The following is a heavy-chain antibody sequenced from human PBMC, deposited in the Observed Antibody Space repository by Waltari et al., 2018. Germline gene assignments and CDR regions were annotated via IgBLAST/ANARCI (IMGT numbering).Heavy chain of an antibody. CDR2: INHSGKT. CDR3: ARGPLLGYYDSSGYYY. D-gene: IGHD3-22*01. CDR1: GGSFSGYY. Sequence: QVQLQQWGAGLLKSSETLSLTCAVYGGSFSGYYWSWIRQPPGKGLGWIGEINHSGKTNYNPYLKSRVTKSVDTSKNQFSLKLSSVTAADTAVYYCARGPLLGYYDSSGYYYWGQGTLVTVSS. J-gene: IGHJ4*02. V-gene: IGHV4-34*01.